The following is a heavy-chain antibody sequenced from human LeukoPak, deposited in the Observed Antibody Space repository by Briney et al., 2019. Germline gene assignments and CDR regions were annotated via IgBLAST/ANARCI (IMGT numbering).Heavy chain of an antibody. D-gene: IGHD2-8*02. CDR1: GFSFSNAW. J-gene: IGHJ3*01. Sequence: PGGSPRLSCAASGFSFSNAWMNWVRQAPGKGLEWVGLIKSNTDGGTTDYAAPVKGRFTISRDDSKNTLYLQMNSLKIEDTAVYYCSRTSGGPWVWGQGTMVTVSS. CDR2: IKSNTDGGTT. CDR3: SRTSGGPWV. V-gene: IGHV3-15*01.